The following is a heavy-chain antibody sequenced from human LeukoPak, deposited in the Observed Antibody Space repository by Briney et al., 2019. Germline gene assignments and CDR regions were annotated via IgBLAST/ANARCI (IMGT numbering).Heavy chain of an antibody. CDR3: ASGGSRTAMVPDFDY. J-gene: IGHJ4*02. CDR1: GFTFSSYA. Sequence: GGSLRLSCAASGFTFSSYAMHWVRQAPGKGLEWVAVISYDGSNKYYADSVKGRFTISRDNSKNTLYLQMNSLRAEDTAVYYCASGGSRTAMVPDFDYWDQGTLVTVSS. V-gene: IGHV3-30-3*01. CDR2: ISYDGSNK. D-gene: IGHD5-18*01.